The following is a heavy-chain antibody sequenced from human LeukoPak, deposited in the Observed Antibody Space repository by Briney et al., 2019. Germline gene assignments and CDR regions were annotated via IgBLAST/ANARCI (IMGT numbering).Heavy chain of an antibody. V-gene: IGHV3-74*01. CDR3: AELGITMIGGV. J-gene: IGHJ6*04. D-gene: IGHD3-10*02. CDR2: IKSDGSGI. CDR1: GFTFSSSW. Sequence: GGSLRLSCAASGFTFSSSWMHWVRQAPGKGLVWVSRIKSDGSGINYADSVKGRLTISRDNAKNSLYLQMNSLRAEDTAVYYCAELGITMIGGVWGKGTTVTISS.